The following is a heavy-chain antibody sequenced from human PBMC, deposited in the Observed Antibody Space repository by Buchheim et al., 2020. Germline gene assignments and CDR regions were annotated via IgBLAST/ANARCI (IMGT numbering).Heavy chain of an antibody. J-gene: IGHJ1*01. V-gene: IGHV3-48*01. CDR2: ISSSSSTI. CDR1: GFTFSSYS. CDR3: ARDYYDSSAGQH. Sequence: EVQLVESGGGLVQPGGSLRLSCAASGFTFSSYSMNWVRQATGKGLEWVSYISSSSSTIYYADSVKGRFTISRDNAKNSLYRQMNSLRAEDTAVYYCARDYYDSSAGQHWGQGTL. D-gene: IGHD3-22*01.